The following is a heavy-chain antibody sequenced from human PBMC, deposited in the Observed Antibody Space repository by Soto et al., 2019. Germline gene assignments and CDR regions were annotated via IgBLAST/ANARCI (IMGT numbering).Heavy chain of an antibody. V-gene: IGHV3-21*01. J-gene: IGHJ4*02. CDR3: ARGLYYYDSSGYYGN. D-gene: IGHD3-22*01. CDR1: GFTFSSYS. CDR2: ISSSSSYI. Sequence: EVQLVESGGGLVKPGGSLRLSCAASGFTFSSYSMNWVRQATGKGLEWVSSISSSSSYIYYADSVKGRFTISRDNAKNSLYLQMNSLRAEDTAVYYCARGLYYYDSSGYYGNWGQGTLVTVSS.